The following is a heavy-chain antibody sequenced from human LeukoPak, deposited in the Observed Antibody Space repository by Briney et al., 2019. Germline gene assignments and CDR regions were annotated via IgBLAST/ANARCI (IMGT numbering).Heavy chain of an antibody. CDR1: GLIFDDYG. CDR2: INWNGGNT. D-gene: IGHD1-26*01. V-gene: IGHV3-20*04. J-gene: IGHJ4*02. Sequence: PGGSLRLSCAASGLIFDDYGMSWVRQAPGKGLEWVSGINWNGGNTGYADSVKGRFTISRDNAKNSLYLQMNSLRAEDTALYYCARSVSGSYSLFDYWGQGTLVTVSS. CDR3: ARSVSGSYSLFDY.